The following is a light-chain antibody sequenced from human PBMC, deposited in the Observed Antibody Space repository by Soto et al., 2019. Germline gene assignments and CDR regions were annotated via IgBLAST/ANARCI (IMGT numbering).Light chain of an antibody. CDR3: QQYFGSLYT. CDR2: AAS. Sequence: SVLTQSPGTLSLSPGEGATLSCRTSQSISSTYLAWYQQRPDQAPRLLIYAASSRATGIPDRFSGSGSGTDFTLTISRLEPEDFAVYYCQQYFGSLYTFGQGTKLEIK. CDR1: QSISSTY. J-gene: IGKJ2*01. V-gene: IGKV3-20*01.